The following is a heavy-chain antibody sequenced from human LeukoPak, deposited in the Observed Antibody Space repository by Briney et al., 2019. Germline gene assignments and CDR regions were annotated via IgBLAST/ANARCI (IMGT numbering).Heavy chain of an antibody. Sequence: PGGSLLLSCAASGFTFSSYEMNWVRQAPGKGLEWVSYISSSGSTIYYADSVKGRFTISRDNAKNSLYLQMNSLRAEDTAVYYCARGYYYGSGSYYNGNYFDYWGQGTLVTVSS. V-gene: IGHV3-48*03. J-gene: IGHJ4*02. CDR3: ARGYYYGSGSYYNGNYFDY. D-gene: IGHD3-10*01. CDR1: GFTFSSYE. CDR2: ISSSGSTI.